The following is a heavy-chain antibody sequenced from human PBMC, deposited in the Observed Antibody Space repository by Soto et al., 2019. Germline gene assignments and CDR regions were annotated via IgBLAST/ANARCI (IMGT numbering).Heavy chain of an antibody. J-gene: IGHJ5*02. D-gene: IGHD3-22*01. Sequence: PSETLSLTCTVSGDSMRSIDYYWSWIRQTPGKGLEWIGYISYTGTTYYNPSVKSPTTISLDRSKRQFFLNLRSVTAADTAVYYCARGARGYDSRSFEPWGQGILVTVSS. CDR3: ARGARGYDSRSFEP. V-gene: IGHV4-30-4*08. CDR2: ISYTGTT. CDR1: GDSMRSIDYY.